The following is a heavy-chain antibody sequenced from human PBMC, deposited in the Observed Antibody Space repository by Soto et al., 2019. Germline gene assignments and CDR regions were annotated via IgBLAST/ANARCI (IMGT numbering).Heavy chain of an antibody. Sequence: GGSLRLSCAASGFTFSDYYMSWIRQAPGKGLEWVSYISSSGSTIYYADSVKGRFTISRDNAKNSLYLQMNSLRAEDTAVYYCARAGLVVPAAISGAFDIWGQGTMVTVSS. J-gene: IGHJ3*02. CDR3: ARAGLVVPAAISGAFDI. CDR2: ISSSGSTI. D-gene: IGHD2-2*02. V-gene: IGHV3-11*01. CDR1: GFTFSDYY.